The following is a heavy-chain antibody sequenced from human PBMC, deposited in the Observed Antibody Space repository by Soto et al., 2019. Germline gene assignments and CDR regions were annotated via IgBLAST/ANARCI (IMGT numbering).Heavy chain of an antibody. CDR2: IYHSGST. CDR3: ARRYYDILTGYHYYFDY. Sequence: SETLSLTCAVSGGSINSRYWWSWVRQSPGKGLEWIGEIYHSGSTNYNPSLKSRVTISVDKSKNQFSLNLSSVTAADTAVYYCARRYYDILTGYHYYFDYWGQGTLVTVSS. V-gene: IGHV4-4*02. D-gene: IGHD3-9*01. J-gene: IGHJ4*02. CDR1: GGSINSRYW.